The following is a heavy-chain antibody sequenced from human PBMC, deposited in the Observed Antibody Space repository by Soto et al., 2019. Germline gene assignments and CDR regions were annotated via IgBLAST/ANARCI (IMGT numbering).Heavy chain of an antibody. Sequence: GGSLRLSCAASGFTFSSYSMNWVRQAPGKGLEWVSYISSSSSTIYYADSVKGRFTISRDNAKNSLYLQMNSLRAEDTAVYYCARVLGYCSGGSCSVRCDYWGQGTLVTVSS. CDR2: ISSSSSTI. CDR1: GFTFSSYS. CDR3: ARVLGYCSGGSCSVRCDY. D-gene: IGHD2-15*01. J-gene: IGHJ4*02. V-gene: IGHV3-48*01.